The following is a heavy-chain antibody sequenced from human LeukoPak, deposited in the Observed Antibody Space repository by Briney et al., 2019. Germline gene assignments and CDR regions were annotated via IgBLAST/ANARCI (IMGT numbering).Heavy chain of an antibody. CDR3: ARDFEGWFDP. Sequence: GGSLRLSCAASGFTVSSNYMSWVRQAPGKGLEWVSLLYSGGSTYYADSVKGRFTISRDNSKNTLYLQMNSLRAEDTAVYYCARDFEGWFDPWGQGTLVTVSS. D-gene: IGHD3-9*01. J-gene: IGHJ5*02. CDR2: LYSGGST. V-gene: IGHV3-66*01. CDR1: GFTVSSNY.